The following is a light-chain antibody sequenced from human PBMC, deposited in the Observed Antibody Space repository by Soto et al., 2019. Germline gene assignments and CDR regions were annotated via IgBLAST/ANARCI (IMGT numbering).Light chain of an antibody. CDR3: QQYCTSPWT. CDR1: QSILDRSKNKYY. Sequence: DIVMTQSPDSLAVSLGERATFNCKSSQSILDRSKNKYYLAWYQQKSGQPPKLLIYWASLRESGFPDRFTGSGSGTDFTLTISSLQAEDVAVYYCQQYCTSPWTFGQGTKVEI. CDR2: WAS. J-gene: IGKJ1*01. V-gene: IGKV4-1*01.